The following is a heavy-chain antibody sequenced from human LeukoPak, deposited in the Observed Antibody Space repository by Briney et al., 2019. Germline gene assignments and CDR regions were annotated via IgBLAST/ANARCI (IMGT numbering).Heavy chain of an antibody. J-gene: IGHJ3*02. D-gene: IGHD1-26*01. CDR1: GFTVSSNY. V-gene: IGHV3-53*01. Sequence: GGSLRLSCAASGFTVSSNYMSWVRQAPGKGLEWVSVIYSGGSTYYADSVKGRFTISRDNSKNTLYHQMNSLRAEDTAVYYCARVTARVGATGAFDIWGQGTMVTVSS. CDR3: ARVTARVGATGAFDI. CDR2: IYSGGST.